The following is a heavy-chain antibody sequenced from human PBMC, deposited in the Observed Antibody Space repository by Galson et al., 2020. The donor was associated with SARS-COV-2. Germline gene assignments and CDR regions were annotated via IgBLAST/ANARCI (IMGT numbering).Heavy chain of an antibody. CDR3: TADLPGGNSDNFDS. D-gene: IGHD4-4*01. V-gene: IGHV3-15*01. CDR1: GLTFNRAW. CDR2: IKSKAGGGAT. J-gene: IGHJ4*02. Sequence: GGSLRLSCAASGLTFNRAWMSWVRQAPGKGLEWVARIKSKAGGGATDYAAPVRGRFIISRDDSKNTLFLEMNSLKSEDTAVYYCTADLPGGNSDNFDSGCQRTLATVSS.